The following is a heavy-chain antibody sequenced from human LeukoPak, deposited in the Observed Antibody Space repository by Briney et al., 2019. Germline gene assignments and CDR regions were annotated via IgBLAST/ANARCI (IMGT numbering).Heavy chain of an antibody. Sequence: GGSLRLSXAASGCTFSDFGMHWVRQAPGKGLEWVALISSDGSNKYNAESVKGRFTISRDSSKNTLFLQMNGLRVEDTAVYYCAKDRDDYGNDCWGQGVLVTVSS. CDR1: GCTFSDFG. CDR2: ISSDGSNK. CDR3: AKDRDDYGNDC. J-gene: IGHJ4*02. D-gene: IGHD4-17*01. V-gene: IGHV3-30*02.